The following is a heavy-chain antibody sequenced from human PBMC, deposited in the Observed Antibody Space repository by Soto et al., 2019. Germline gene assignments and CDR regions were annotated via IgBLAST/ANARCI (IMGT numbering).Heavy chain of an antibody. J-gene: IGHJ4*02. D-gene: IGHD3-10*01. CDR3: ARVGPYAHGSGSYRADYFDY. CDR1: GYTFTSYY. CDR2: INPSGGST. V-gene: IGHV1-46*01. Sequence: QVQLVQSGAEVKKPGASVKVSCKASGYTFTSYYMHWVRQAPGQGLEWMGIINPSGGSTSYAQKFQGRVTMTRDTSTSTVYMELSSLRSEDTAVYYCARVGPYAHGSGSYRADYFDYWGQGTLVTVSS.